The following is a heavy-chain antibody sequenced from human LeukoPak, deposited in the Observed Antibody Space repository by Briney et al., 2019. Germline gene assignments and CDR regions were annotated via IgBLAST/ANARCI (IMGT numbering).Heavy chain of an antibody. CDR2: IYTSGST. Sequence: SETLSLTCTVSGGSISSYYWSWIRQPAGKGLEWIGRIYTSGSTNYNPSLKSRVTMSVDTSKNQFSLKLSSVTAADTAVYYCARERVNRMARGVIGYFDYWGQGTLVTVSS. CDR3: ARERVNRMARGVIGYFDY. D-gene: IGHD3-10*01. J-gene: IGHJ4*02. V-gene: IGHV4-4*07. CDR1: GGSISSYY.